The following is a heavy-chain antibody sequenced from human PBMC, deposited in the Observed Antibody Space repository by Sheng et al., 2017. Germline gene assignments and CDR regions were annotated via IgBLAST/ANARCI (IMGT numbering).Heavy chain of an antibody. V-gene: IGHV4-61*01. Sequence: QVQLQESGPGLVKPSETLSLACTVSGGSVNSGLYYWSWIRQPPGAPLEWIGYIYYSGGTNYNPSLKSRVTISVDTSKNQFSLKLSSVTAADTAVYYCAILGVWRSFDSWGQGTLVTVSS. CDR3: AILGVWRSFDS. D-gene: IGHD2-21*01. CDR1: GGSVNSGLYY. CDR2: IYYSGGT. J-gene: IGHJ4*02.